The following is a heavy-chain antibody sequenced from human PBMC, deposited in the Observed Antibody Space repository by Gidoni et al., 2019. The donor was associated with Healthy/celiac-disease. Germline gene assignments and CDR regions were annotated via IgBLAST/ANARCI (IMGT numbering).Heavy chain of an antibody. CDR2: ISGSGGST. V-gene: IGHV3-23*01. CDR3: AKDRRAVAGTFDY. CDR1: GFPFSSYA. Sequence: EVQLLESGGGLVQPGGSLRLSCAASGFPFSSYAMSWVRQAPGKGLEWVSAISGSGGSTYYADSVKGRFTIFRDNSKNTLYLQMNSLRAEDTAVYYCAKDRRAVAGTFDYWGQGTLVTVSS. D-gene: IGHD6-19*01. J-gene: IGHJ4*02.